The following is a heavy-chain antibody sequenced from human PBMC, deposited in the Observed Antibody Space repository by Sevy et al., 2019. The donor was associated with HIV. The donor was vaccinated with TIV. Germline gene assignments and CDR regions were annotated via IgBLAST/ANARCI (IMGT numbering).Heavy chain of an antibody. D-gene: IGHD3-9*01. Sequence: GGSLRLSCAASGFSFRGYAIHWVRQAPGKGLEWVAVISFDGSNKYYADSVKDRFTISRDNSKNTLFLQMNSLRAEDTAVYYCAKEGAYSYTAYSDYWGQGTVVTVSS. CDR1: GFSFRGYA. CDR2: ISFDGSNK. V-gene: IGHV3-30*18. CDR3: AKEGAYSYTAYSDY. J-gene: IGHJ4*02.